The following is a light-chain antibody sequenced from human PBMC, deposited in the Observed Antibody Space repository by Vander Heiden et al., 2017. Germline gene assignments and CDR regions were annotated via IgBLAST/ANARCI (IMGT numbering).Light chain of an antibody. CDR2: KAS. V-gene: IGKV1-5*03. J-gene: IGKJ1*01. Sequence: DIQMTQFPSTLSASVGDRVTITCRASQSISSWLAWYQQKPGKAPKLLIYKASTLESGVPPRFSGSGYGTEFTLTISSRQPDDFATYYCQQYNCYSSGTFGPGTKVEIK. CDR3: QQYNCYSSGT. CDR1: QSISSW.